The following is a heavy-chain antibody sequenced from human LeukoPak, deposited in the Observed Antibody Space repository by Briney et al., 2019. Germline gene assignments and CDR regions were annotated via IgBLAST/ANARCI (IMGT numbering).Heavy chain of an antibody. CDR3: ARRGGYSYLGGRYFDY. CDR1: GGSFSGYY. J-gene: IGHJ4*02. D-gene: IGHD5-18*01. V-gene: IGHV4-34*01. CDR2: INHSGST. Sequence: TPSETLSLTCAVYGGSFSGYYWSWIRQPPGKGLEWIGEINHSGSTNYNPSLKSRVTISVDTSKNQFSLKLSSVTAADTAVYYCARRGGYSYLGGRYFDYWGQGTLVTVSS.